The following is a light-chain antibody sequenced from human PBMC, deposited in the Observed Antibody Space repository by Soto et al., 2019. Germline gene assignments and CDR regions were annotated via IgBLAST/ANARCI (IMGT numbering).Light chain of an antibody. CDR3: QHYNEWVKA. J-gene: IGKJ2*01. V-gene: IGKV3-15*01. Sequence: EIVMTQSPATLSLSPGDRVTLSCRASQSVSSNLAWYQQKPGQAPRLLIYDASTRATGIPARFSGSGSGTEFTLTISSLQSEDCAVYSCQHYNEWVKAFGQGTKVEI. CDR2: DAS. CDR1: QSVSSN.